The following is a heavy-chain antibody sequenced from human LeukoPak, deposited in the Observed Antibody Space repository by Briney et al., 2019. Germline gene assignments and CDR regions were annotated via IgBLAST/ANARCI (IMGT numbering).Heavy chain of an antibody. CDR3: ARGGVWSPQNWFDP. D-gene: IGHD3-3*01. CDR2: IIPIFGTA. V-gene: IGHV1-69*13. J-gene: IGHJ5*02. Sequence: SVKVSCKASGGTFTIYAISWVRQAPGQGLEWMGGIIPIFGTANYAQKFQGRVTITADESTSTAYMELSSLRSEDTAVYYCARGGVWSPQNWFDPWGQGTLVTVSS. CDR1: GGTFTIYA.